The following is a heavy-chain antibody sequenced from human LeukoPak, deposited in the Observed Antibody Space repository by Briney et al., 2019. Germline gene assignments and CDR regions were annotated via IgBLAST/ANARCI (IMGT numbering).Heavy chain of an antibody. J-gene: IGHJ3*02. V-gene: IGHV3-7*01. CDR3: ARLKYYYDSSGYYEDAFDI. Sequence: GSLRLSCAASGFTFSSYWMSWVRQAPGKGLEWVANIKQDGSEKYYVDSVKGRFTISRDNAKNSLYLQMNSLRAEDTAVYYCARLKYYYDSSGYYEDAFDIWGQGTMVTVSS. CDR1: GFTFSSYW. D-gene: IGHD3-22*01. CDR2: IKQDGSEK.